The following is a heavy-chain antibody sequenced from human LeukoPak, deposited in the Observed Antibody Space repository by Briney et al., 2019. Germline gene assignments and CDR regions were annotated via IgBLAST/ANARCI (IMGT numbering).Heavy chain of an antibody. J-gene: IGHJ4*02. CDR2: ISSSSSTI. Sequence: GGSLRLSCAASGFTFSSYSMNWVRQAPGKGLEWVSYISSSSSTIYYADSVKGPVTISRYNAKNSLYLQMHSLRAKDTAVSYCARDLRYDSSGYDPGGDYWGQGTLVAVSS. V-gene: IGHV3-48*01. CDR1: GFTFSSYS. D-gene: IGHD3-22*01. CDR3: ARDLRYDSSGYDPGGDY.